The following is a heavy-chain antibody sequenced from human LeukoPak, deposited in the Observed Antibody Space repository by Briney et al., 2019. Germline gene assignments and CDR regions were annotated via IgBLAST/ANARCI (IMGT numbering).Heavy chain of an antibody. V-gene: IGHV4-34*01. CDR3: ARGITLPGKHHYGMDV. CDR2: INHSGGT. CDR1: GGSFSGYY. J-gene: IGHJ6*02. Sequence: SGTLSLTCAVYGGSFSGYYWSWIRQPPGKGLEWIGEINHSGGTNYNPSLKSRVTISVDTSKNQFSLKLSSVTAADTAVYYCARGITLPGKHHYGMDVWGQGTTVTVSS.